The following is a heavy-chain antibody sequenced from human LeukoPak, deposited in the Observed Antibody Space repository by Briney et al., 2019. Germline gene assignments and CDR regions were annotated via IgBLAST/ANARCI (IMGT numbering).Heavy chain of an antibody. CDR1: GYTFTADY. V-gene: IGHV1-2*02. J-gene: IGHJ3*02. D-gene: IGHD6-6*01. CDR3: ARDGIYSTSFDAYDI. CDR2: GSPQSGGT. Sequence: ASVKVSCKASGYTFTADYLHWVRHAPGQGLEWMGWGSPQSGGTSYAQKFQGRVTMTRDTSITTAYMERSSLTSDDTAMYYCARDGIYSTSFDAYDIWGQGTMVTVSS.